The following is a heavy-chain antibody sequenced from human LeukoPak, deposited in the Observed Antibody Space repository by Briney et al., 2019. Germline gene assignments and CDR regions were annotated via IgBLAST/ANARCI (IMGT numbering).Heavy chain of an antibody. CDR2: ISSSGSTI. V-gene: IGHV3-11*01. D-gene: IGHD3-3*01. CDR1: GFTFSDYY. J-gene: IGHJ4*02. CDR3: SRGANTIFGVVMWYFDY. Sequence: GGSLRLSCAASGFTFSDYYMSWIRQAPGKGLEWVSYISSSGSTIYYADSVKGRFTISRDNAKNSLYLQMNSLRAEDPAVYYCSRGANTIFGVVMWYFDYWGQGTLVTVSS.